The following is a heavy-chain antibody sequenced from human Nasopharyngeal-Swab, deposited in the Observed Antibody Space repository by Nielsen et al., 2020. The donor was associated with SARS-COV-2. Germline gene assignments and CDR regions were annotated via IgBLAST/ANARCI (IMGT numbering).Heavy chain of an antibody. V-gene: IGHV3-7*01. CDR3: ARDLGYVSPGGYFYYQGMDV. J-gene: IGHJ6*02. CDR2: IKQDGRET. D-gene: IGHD6-13*01. CDR1: GFTFSSYN. Sequence: GESLKISCAASGFTFSSYNMNWVRQAPGNGLEWVANIKQDGRETYYVGSVRGRFTISRDNADNSLYLQMNSLGAEDTALYYCARDLGYVSPGGYFYYQGMDVWGPGTTVTVSS.